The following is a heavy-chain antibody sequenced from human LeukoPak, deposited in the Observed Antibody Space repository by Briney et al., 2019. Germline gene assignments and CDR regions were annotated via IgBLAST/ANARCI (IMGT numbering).Heavy chain of an antibody. V-gene: IGHV4-34*01. Sequence: PSETLSLTCAVYGGSFSGYYWSWIRQPPGKGLEWIGEINHSGSTNYNPSLKSRVTISVDTSKNQFSLKLSPVTAADTAVYYCARGRNGYYDFWSGSWFDPWGQGTLVTVSS. J-gene: IGHJ5*02. CDR2: INHSGST. CDR3: ARGRNGYYDFWSGSWFDP. CDR1: GGSFSGYY. D-gene: IGHD3-3*01.